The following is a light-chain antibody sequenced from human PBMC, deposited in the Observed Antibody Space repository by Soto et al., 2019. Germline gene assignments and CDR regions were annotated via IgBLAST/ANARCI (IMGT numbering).Light chain of an antibody. J-gene: IGLJ1*01. CDR2: DVT. V-gene: IGLV2-11*01. CDR1: SSDVGGYNY. CDR3: CSYAGSYTYV. Sequence: QSVLTQPRSVSGSSGQSVTISCTGTSSDVGGYNYVSWYQQYPGKAPKLMVSDVTKRPSGVPDRFSGSKSGNTASLTISGLLAEDEADYYCCSYAGSYTYVFGTGTKAPVL.